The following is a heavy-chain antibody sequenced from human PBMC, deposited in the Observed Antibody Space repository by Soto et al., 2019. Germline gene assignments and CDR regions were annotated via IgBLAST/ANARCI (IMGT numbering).Heavy chain of an antibody. V-gene: IGHV3-9*01. CDR1: GFTFDDYA. CDR2: ISWNSGSI. CDR3: AKDIMETTHGAFDI. J-gene: IGHJ3*02. D-gene: IGHD4-17*01. Sequence: EVQLVESGGGLVQPGRSLRLSCAASGFTFDDYAMHWVRQAPGKGLEWVSGISWNSGSICYADSVKGRFTISRDNAKNSLYLQMSRLSAEDTALYYWAKDIMETTHGAFDIWGQGTMVTVSS.